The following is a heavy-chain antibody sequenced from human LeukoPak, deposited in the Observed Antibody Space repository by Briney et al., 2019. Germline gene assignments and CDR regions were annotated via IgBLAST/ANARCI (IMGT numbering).Heavy chain of an antibody. V-gene: IGHV1-69*04. Sequence: SVKVSCKASGGTFSSYAISWVRQAPGQGLEWMGRIIPILGIANYAQKFQGRVTITADKSTSTAYMELSSLRSEDTAVYYCARGPPQYSSWFDPWGQGTLVTVSS. CDR2: IIPILGIA. J-gene: IGHJ5*02. CDR1: GGTFSSYA. D-gene: IGHD6-6*01. CDR3: ARGPPQYSSWFDP.